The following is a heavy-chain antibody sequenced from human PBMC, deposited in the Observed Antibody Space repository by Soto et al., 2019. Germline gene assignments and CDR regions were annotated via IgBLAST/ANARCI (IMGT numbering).Heavy chain of an antibody. J-gene: IGHJ3*01. V-gene: IGHV1-18*01. CDR2: LSAYNGDT. D-gene: IGHD1-26*01. Sequence: QVQLVQSGAEVKKPGASVRVSCKTSGYTFINYGITWVRQAPGQGLEWMGWLSAYNGDTSSSEKLQDRFTMTTDTSTNAVYMGLRSLTSDDTAVYYWSRWSAIVGGAEALDVWGPGTMVIVSS. CDR3: SRWSAIVGGAEALDV. CDR1: GYTFINYG.